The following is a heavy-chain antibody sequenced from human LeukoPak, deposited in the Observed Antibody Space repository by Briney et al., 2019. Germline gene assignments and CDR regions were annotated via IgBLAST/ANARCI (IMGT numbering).Heavy chain of an antibody. Sequence: GGSLRLSCSVSGFTFSSYAMSWVRQAPGKGLEWVSVISGSGGSTYYADSVKGRFTITRDNSKNTLFLQMNSLRAEDTAVYYCAKLSQPYYYYGMDVWGQGTTVTVSS. V-gene: IGHV3-23*01. CDR1: GFTFSSYA. J-gene: IGHJ6*02. D-gene: IGHD2-2*01. CDR3: AKLSQPYYYYGMDV. CDR2: ISGSGGST.